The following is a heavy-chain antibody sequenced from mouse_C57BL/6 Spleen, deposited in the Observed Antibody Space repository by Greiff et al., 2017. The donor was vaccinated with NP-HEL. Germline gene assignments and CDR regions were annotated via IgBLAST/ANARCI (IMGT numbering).Heavy chain of an antibody. CDR2: IYPGDGDT. Sequence: QVQLQQSGAELVKPGASVKISCKASGYAFSSYWMNWVKQRPGKGLEWIGQIYPGDGDTNYNGKFKGKATLTADKPSSTAYMQLSSLTSEDSAVYFCARRGTTVVATGAMDYWGQGTSVTVSS. D-gene: IGHD1-1*01. V-gene: IGHV1-80*01. J-gene: IGHJ4*01. CDR1: GYAFSSYW. CDR3: ARRGTTVVATGAMDY.